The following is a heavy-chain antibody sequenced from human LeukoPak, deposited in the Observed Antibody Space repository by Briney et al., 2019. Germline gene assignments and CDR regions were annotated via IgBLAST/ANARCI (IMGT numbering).Heavy chain of an antibody. CDR2: IYSGGGT. CDR1: GFTVSNNY. Sequence: GGSLRLSCAASGFTVSNNYMSWVRQAPGKGLEWVSVIYSGGGTYYADSAKGRFTISRDNSKNTLYLQMNSLSAKDTAVYYCARDSSGPLYWGQGTLVTVSS. V-gene: IGHV3-66*01. CDR3: ARDSSGPLY. J-gene: IGHJ4*02. D-gene: IGHD6-19*01.